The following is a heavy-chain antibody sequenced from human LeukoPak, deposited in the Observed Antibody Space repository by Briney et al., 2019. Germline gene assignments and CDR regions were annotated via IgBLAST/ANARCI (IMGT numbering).Heavy chain of an antibody. D-gene: IGHD6-19*01. CDR2: ISCSGSTI. V-gene: IGHV3-48*03. CDR3: AKFQTIAMTGMMRYFDY. CDR1: GFTFSSYG. Sequence: GGSLRLSCAASGFTFSSYGMHWVRQAPGKGLEWVAVISCSGSTIYYADSVKGRFTISRDNAKNSLYLQMNSLGAEDTAVYYCAKFQTIAMTGMMRYFDYWGQGTLVTVSS. J-gene: IGHJ4*02.